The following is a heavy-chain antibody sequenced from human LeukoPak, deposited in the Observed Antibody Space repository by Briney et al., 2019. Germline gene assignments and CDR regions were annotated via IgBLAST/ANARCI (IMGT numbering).Heavy chain of an antibody. CDR1: GDSINSLDL. Sequence: SGTLSLTCTVSGDSINSLDLWSWVRQPPGKGLGWIGEMYLSGTTHSNPSVKSRVAISIDKSKNQFFLNLSSVTAADTAVYYCAGLVGRYSSGLYYYYFDYWGQGTLVTVSS. CDR2: MYLSGTT. CDR3: AGLVGRYSSGLYYYYFDY. V-gene: IGHV4-4*02. D-gene: IGHD3-22*01. J-gene: IGHJ4*02.